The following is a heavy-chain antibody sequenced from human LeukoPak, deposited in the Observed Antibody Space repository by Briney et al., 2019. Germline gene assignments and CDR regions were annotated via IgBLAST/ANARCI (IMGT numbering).Heavy chain of an antibody. Sequence: GGSLRLSCAASGFTFSSYAMSWVRQAPGKGLEWVSAISGSGGSTYYADSVKGRFTISRDNSKNTLYLQMNSLRAEDTAVYYCARVNTYYYGSGSYDHYYYGMDVWGQGTTVTVSS. J-gene: IGHJ6*02. CDR2: ISGSGGST. CDR3: ARVNTYYYGSGSYDHYYYGMDV. V-gene: IGHV3-23*01. CDR1: GFTFSSYA. D-gene: IGHD3-10*01.